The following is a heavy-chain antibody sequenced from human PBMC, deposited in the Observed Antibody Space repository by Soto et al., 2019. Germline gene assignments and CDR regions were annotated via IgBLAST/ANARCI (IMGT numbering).Heavy chain of an antibody. Sequence: SGPTLVNPTETLTLTCTCSGFSRSTSEVAVGWIRQPPGKALEWLALIYWDDDKRYSPSLNNRLTVTKDTSKNQVVLTMTNMETVDTATYFCASLTDLYIVLDYSGKGIVVTV. CDR2: IYWDDDK. CDR3: ASLTDLYIVLDY. CDR1: GFSRSTSEVA. D-gene: IGHD2-21*01. J-gene: IGHJ4*02. V-gene: IGHV2-5*02.